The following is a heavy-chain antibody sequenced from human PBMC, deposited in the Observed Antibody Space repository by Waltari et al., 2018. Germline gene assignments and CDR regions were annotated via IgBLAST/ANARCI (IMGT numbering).Heavy chain of an antibody. CDR2: IKQDGSEK. D-gene: IGHD5-18*01. V-gene: IGHV3-7*03. CDR3: ARDLYSYGFNYFDY. Sequence: EVQLVESGGGLVQPGGSLRLSCAASGFTFRSYWMSWVRPAPGKGLEWVANIKQDGSEKYYVDSVKGRFTISRDNAKNSLYLQMNSLRAEDTAVYYCARDLYSYGFNYFDYWGQGTLVTVSS. J-gene: IGHJ4*02. CDR1: GFTFRSYW.